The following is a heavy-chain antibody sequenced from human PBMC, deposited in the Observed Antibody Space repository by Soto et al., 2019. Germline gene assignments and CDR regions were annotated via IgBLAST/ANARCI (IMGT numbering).Heavy chain of an antibody. CDR3: GKGQASIAVDWFDP. CDR1: GFTFSTYT. J-gene: IGHJ5*02. V-gene: IGHV3-23*01. Sequence: EVQLLESGGGLVQPGGSLRLSCAASGFTFSTYTMTWVRQAPGKGLEWVSAISGSGVSTHYADSVKGRFTISRDNSKNTLYLQMNSLRAEDTAVYYCGKGQASIAVDWFDPWGQGTLGTVSS. D-gene: IGHD6-19*01. CDR2: ISGSGVST.